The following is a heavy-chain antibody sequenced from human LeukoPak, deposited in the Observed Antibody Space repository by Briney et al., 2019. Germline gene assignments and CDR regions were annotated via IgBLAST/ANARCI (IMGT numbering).Heavy chain of an antibody. CDR3: ARLTTVNTDDAFDI. J-gene: IGHJ3*02. CDR2: IYYSGST. V-gene: IGHV4-39*07. D-gene: IGHD4-17*01. Sequence: SETLSLTCTVSGGSISSSSYYWGWIRQPPGKGLEWIGSIYYSGSTYYNPSLKSRVTISVDTSKNQFSLKLSSVTAADTAVYYCARLTTVNTDDAFDIWGQGTMVTVSS. CDR1: GGSISSSSYY.